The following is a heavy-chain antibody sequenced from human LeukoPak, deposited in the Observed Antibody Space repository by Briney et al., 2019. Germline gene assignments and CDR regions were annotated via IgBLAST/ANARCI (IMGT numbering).Heavy chain of an antibody. CDR3: ASLEYLGGPDY. CDR1: GFTFATYW. CDR2: IKPDGTKT. Sequence: GGSLRLSCEASGFTFATYWMSWVRQAPGKGPEWVACIKPDGTKTHYVDSEKGRLTISRDNARNSLHLQMNSLRAEDTAVYYCASLEYLGGPDYWGEGTLVTVSS. V-gene: IGHV3-7*01. J-gene: IGHJ4*02. D-gene: IGHD3-16*01.